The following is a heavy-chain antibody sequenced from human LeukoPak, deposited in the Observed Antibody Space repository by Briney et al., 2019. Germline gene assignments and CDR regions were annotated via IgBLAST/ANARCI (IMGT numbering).Heavy chain of an antibody. CDR3: AIRRGGYDSWIQLWFDY. Sequence: SVKVSCKASGGTFSSYAISWVRQAPGQGLEWMGGIIPIFGTANYAQKFQGRVTITADESTSTAYMELSSLRSEDTAVYYRAIRRGGYDSWIQLWFDYWGQGTLVTVSS. CDR2: IIPIFGTA. D-gene: IGHD5-18*01. J-gene: IGHJ4*02. V-gene: IGHV1-69*01. CDR1: GGTFSSYA.